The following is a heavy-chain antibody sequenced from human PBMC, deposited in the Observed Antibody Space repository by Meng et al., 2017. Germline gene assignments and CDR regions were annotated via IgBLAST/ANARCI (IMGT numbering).Heavy chain of an antibody. V-gene: IGHV4-61*01. J-gene: IGHJ4*02. D-gene: IGHD2-15*01. Sequence: QGRLPESGPGLVGPSETLSLTCTVAGGSVSSGSYYWSWIRQPSGKGLEWIGYIYYSGSTNYNPSLKSRVTISVDTSKNQFSLKLSSVTAADTAVYYCARDCSGGSCYSIGVWGQGTLVTVSS. CDR1: GGSVSSGSYY. CDR2: IYYSGST. CDR3: ARDCSGGSCYSIGV.